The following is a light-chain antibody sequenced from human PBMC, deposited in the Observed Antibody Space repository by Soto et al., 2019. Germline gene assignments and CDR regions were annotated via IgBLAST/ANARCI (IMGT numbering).Light chain of an antibody. CDR2: EVS. J-gene: IGKJ1*01. V-gene: IGKV2-30*02. CDR3: MQGTHWPWT. CDR1: QSLMHSDGNTY. Sequence: DVVMTQSPLSLPVTLGQPASISCRSSQSLMHSDGNTYLNWFQQRPGQSPRRLIYEVSDRNSGVPDRFSGSVSGTDFTLKISRVEAEDVGVYYCMQGTHWPWTFGQGTEVEIK.